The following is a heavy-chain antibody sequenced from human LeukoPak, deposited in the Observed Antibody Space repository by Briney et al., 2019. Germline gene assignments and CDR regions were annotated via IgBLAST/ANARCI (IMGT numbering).Heavy chain of an antibody. CDR3: AKAGAEENSGGYYNWFTA. V-gene: IGHV3-23*01. CDR2: ISTGGTST. D-gene: IGHD3-22*01. CDR1: GFTFNNYA. J-gene: IGHJ5*02. Sequence: GGSLRLSCAASGFTFNNYAMTWVRQAPGKGLDWVSTISTGGTSTFYADSVKGRLSISRDNFRNTLYLQMNGLRAEDTAVYFCAKAGAEENSGGYYNWFTAWGQGTRVTVSS.